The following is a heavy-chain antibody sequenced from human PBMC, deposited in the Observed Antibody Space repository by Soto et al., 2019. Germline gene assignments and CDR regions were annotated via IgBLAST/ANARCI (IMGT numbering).Heavy chain of an antibody. CDR2: INPKSGGT. Sequence: ASVKVSCKASGYSFTDYHIHWVRHAPGQGLEWLGRINPKSGGTSTAQKFQGWVTMTTDTSISTASMELTRLTSDDTAIYYCARGDSTDCSNGVCSFFYNHDMDVWGQGTTVTVSS. J-gene: IGHJ6*02. CDR3: ARGDSTDCSNGVCSFFYNHDMDV. D-gene: IGHD2-8*01. CDR1: GYSFTDYH. V-gene: IGHV1-2*04.